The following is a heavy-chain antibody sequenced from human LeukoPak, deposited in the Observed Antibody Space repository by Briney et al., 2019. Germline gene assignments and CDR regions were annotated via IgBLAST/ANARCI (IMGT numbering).Heavy chain of an antibody. CDR2: ISYDGSNK. D-gene: IGHD6-13*01. V-gene: IGHV3-30*18. CDR3: AKDLGIAAAKDYFDY. Sequence: QPGRSLRLSCAASGFTFSSYGMHWVRQAPGKGLEGVAVISYDGSNKYYADSVKGRFTISRDNSKNTLYLQMNSLRAEDTAVYYCAKDLGIAAAKDYFDYWGQGTLVTVSS. CDR1: GFTFSSYG. J-gene: IGHJ4*02.